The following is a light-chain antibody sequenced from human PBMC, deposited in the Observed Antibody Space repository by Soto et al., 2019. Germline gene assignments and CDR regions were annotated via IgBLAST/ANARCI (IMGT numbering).Light chain of an antibody. Sequence: DIPLTQSPSFLSASVGDRVTITCRASQGISSYLAWYQQKPGKAPKLLIYAASTLQSGVPSRFSGSGSGTEFTLTTSSLQPEDFATYYCQQLNSYPPTFGQGTKVEIK. CDR2: AAS. J-gene: IGKJ1*01. V-gene: IGKV1-9*01. CDR3: QQLNSYPPT. CDR1: QGISSY.